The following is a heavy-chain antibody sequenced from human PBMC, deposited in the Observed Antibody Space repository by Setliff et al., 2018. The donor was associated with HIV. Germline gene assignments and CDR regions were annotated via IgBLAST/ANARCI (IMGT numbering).Heavy chain of an antibody. V-gene: IGHV4-39*01. D-gene: IGHD3-10*01. CDR1: GGSISSFSYY. CDR3: ARRMDSYYYGSGSPGRVFDI. Sequence: SETLSLTCTVSGGSISSFSYYWAWIRQSPGKGLEWIGNVYHSGSTYYNPSLNSRVTISVDTSKNQFSLKLSSVTAADTSVYYCARRMDSYYYGSGSPGRVFDIWGQGTMVTVSS. J-gene: IGHJ3*02. CDR2: VYHSGST.